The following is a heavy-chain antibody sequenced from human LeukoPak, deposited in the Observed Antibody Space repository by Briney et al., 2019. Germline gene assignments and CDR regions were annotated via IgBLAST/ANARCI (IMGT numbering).Heavy chain of an antibody. CDR1: GYTFTGYY. D-gene: IGHD1-14*01. V-gene: IGHV1-2*02. J-gene: IGHJ6*02. Sequence: ASVKVSCKASGYTFTGYYMHWVRQAPGQGLEWMGWINPNSSGTNYAQKFQGRVTMTRDTSISKAYMELSRMRSEDTAVYYCARDPRRFYYYYGMDVWGQGTTVTVSS. CDR3: ARDPRRFYYYYGMDV. CDR2: INPNSSGT.